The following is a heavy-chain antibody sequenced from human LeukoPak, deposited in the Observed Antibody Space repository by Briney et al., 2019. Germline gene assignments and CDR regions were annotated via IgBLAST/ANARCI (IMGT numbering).Heavy chain of an antibody. Sequence: EASVKVSCKASGYMLAVFGITWVRQAPGQGLEWMGSIRVHNGDTNYAQKFQGRLTMTTDTSVTTAYMELRSLKSDDTAVYYCARDRYDVGVAFDFWGQGTMVTVSS. V-gene: IGHV1-18*01. D-gene: IGHD3-9*01. CDR3: ARDRYDVGVAFDF. CDR2: IRVHNGDT. J-gene: IGHJ3*01. CDR1: GYMLAVFG.